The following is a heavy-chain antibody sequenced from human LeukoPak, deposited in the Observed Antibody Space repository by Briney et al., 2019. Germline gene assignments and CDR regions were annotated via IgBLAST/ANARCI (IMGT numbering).Heavy chain of an antibody. D-gene: IGHD4-23*01. CDR1: GGSISGYY. Sequence: SETLSPTCTVSGGSISGYYWTWIRQPPGKGLEWIGFIYYRGSTNYNPSLKSRVTISLDTTRNQFSLKLSSVTAADTAVYYCARASHGSNSEFDYWGQGTLVTVSS. CDR3: ARASHGSNSEFDY. V-gene: IGHV4-59*01. J-gene: IGHJ4*02. CDR2: IYYRGST.